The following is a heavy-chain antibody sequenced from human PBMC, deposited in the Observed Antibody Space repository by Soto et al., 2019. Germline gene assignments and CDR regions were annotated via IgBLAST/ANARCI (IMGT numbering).Heavy chain of an antibody. CDR3: ARSDGYRFNLLDS. J-gene: IGHJ5*01. V-gene: IGHV1-8*01. D-gene: IGHD2-21*01. CDR1: GYTFASYD. Sequence: QVQLVQSGAEVKTPGASVKVSCKASGYTFASYDINWVRQAPGQGLEWMGWMNPNSNNTGYAQKLQGRLTMTRDIALNIAHMELSSLRSEDTAVYYCARSDGYRFNLLDSWGQGTLVTVSA. CDR2: MNPNSNNT.